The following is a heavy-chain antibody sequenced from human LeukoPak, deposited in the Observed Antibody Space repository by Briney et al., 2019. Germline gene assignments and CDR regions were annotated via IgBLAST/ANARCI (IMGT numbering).Heavy chain of an antibody. Sequence: GGSLRLSCAASGFTFSSYAMHWVRQAPGKGLEWVAVISYDGSNKYYADSVKGRFTISRDNSKNTPYLQMNSLRAEDTAVYYCARDTTYYYDSSGPGDGAFDIWGQGTMVTVSS. J-gene: IGHJ3*02. D-gene: IGHD3-22*01. CDR1: GFTFSSYA. V-gene: IGHV3-30-3*01. CDR3: ARDTTYYYDSSGPGDGAFDI. CDR2: ISYDGSNK.